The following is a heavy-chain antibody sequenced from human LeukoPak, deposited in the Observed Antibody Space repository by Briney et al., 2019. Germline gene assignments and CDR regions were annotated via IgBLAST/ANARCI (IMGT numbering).Heavy chain of an antibody. J-gene: IGHJ6*02. V-gene: IGHV3-43*02. D-gene: IGHD2-15*01. CDR2: ISGDGGST. CDR1: GFTFDDYA. CDR3: AKDKAIAATRYYYYYGMDV. Sequence: SGGALRLSCAATGFTFDDYAMNWVRQAPGKGLKWVSLISGDGGSTYYADSVKGRFTISRDNSKNSLYLQMNSLRTEDTALYYCAKDKAIAATRYYYYYGMDVWGQGTTVTVSS.